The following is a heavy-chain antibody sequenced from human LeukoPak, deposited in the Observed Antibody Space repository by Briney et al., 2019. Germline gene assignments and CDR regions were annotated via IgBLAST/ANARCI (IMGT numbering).Heavy chain of an antibody. CDR1: GFTFSSYW. CDR2: IKQDGSEK. J-gene: IGHJ4*02. D-gene: IGHD3-3*01. Sequence: HPGGSLTLSCAASGFTFSSYWMSWVRQAPGKGLEWVANIKQDGSEKYYVDSVKGRFTISRDNAKNSLYLQMNSLRAEDTAVYYCASFSFLEWLLPPFDYWGQGTLVTVSS. CDR3: ASFSFLEWLLPPFDY. V-gene: IGHV3-7*01.